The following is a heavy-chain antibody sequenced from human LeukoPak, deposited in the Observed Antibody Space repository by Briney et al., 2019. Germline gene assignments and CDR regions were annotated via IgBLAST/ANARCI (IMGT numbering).Heavy chain of an antibody. V-gene: IGHV3-30*03. Sequence: GGSLRLSCAASGFTFSSYGMHWVRQAPGKGLEWVAVISYDGSNKYYADSVKGRFTISRDNSKNTLHLQMNSLRAEDTAVYYCSHYGSVLTDYWGQGTLVTVSS. D-gene: IGHD3-10*01. J-gene: IGHJ4*02. CDR3: SHYGSVLTDY. CDR1: GFTFSSYG. CDR2: ISYDGSNK.